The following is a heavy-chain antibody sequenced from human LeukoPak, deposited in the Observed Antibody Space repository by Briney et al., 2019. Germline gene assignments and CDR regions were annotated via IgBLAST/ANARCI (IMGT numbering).Heavy chain of an antibody. CDR1: GSTFSSYA. D-gene: IGHD3-10*01. CDR2: ISGSGGST. Sequence: GGSLRLSCAASGSTFSSYAVSWVRQAPGKGLEWVSAISGSGGSTYYADSVKGRFTISRDNSKNTLYLQMNSLRAEDTAVYYCAKGGYYGSGKGYYFDYWGQGTLVTVSS. CDR3: AKGGYYGSGKGYYFDY. J-gene: IGHJ4*02. V-gene: IGHV3-23*01.